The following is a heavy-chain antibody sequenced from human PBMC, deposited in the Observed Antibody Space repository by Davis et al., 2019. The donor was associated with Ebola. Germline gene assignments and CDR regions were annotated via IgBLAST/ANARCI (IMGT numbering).Heavy chain of an antibody. J-gene: IGHJ4*02. D-gene: IGHD4-17*01. Sequence: GGSLRLSCAASGFTFSSYSMNWVRQAPGKGLEWVSSISSSSSSYIYYADSVKGRFTISRDNAKNSLYLQMNSLRAEDTAVYYCARESAAVHFDYWGQGTLVTVSS. CDR3: ARESAAVHFDY. V-gene: IGHV3-21*01. CDR2: ISSSSSSYI. CDR1: GFTFSSYS.